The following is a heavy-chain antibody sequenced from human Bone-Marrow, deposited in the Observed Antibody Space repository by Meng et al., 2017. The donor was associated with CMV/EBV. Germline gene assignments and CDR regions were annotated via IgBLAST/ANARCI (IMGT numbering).Heavy chain of an antibody. CDR1: GFTFDDYA. J-gene: IGHJ4*02. V-gene: IGHV3-9*01. CDR2: ISWNSGSI. CDR3: ARQYTSGYWAFDY. D-gene: IGHD3-22*01. Sequence: SLKISCAASGFTFDDYAMHWVRQAPGKGLEWVSGISWNSGSIGYADSVKGRFTISRDNAKNTLYVEMNSLRAEDTAVYYCARQYTSGYWAFDYWGQGALVTVSS.